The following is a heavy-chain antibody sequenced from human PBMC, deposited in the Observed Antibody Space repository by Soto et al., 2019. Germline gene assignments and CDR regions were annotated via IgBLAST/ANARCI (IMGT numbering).Heavy chain of an antibody. CDR3: ASERRGGYWGKDYYCGMDV. V-gene: IGHV3-53*01. Sequence: GGSVRLSCAASGFTVSSNYMSWVRQAPGKGLEWASVIYSGGSTYYADSVKGRFTISRDNSKNTLYLQMNSLRAEDTAVYYCASERRGGYWGKDYYCGMDVWGQGTAVT. CDR2: IYSGGST. CDR1: GFTVSSNY. D-gene: IGHD5-12*01. J-gene: IGHJ6*02.